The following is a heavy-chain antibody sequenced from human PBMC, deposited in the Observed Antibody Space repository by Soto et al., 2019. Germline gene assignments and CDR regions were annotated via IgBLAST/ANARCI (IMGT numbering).Heavy chain of an antibody. CDR3: AGGYPHDGSFDL. V-gene: IGHV4-39*01. J-gene: IGHJ2*01. CDR1: GGSINTNTYF. CDR2: VYYSGTT. Sequence: PSETLSLTCTVSGGSINTNTYFWGWIRQPPGKGLEWIGSVYYSGTTYSNPSLQSRLTISVDTSKNQFSLTLSSVTAADTAVYFGAGGYPHDGSFDLWGRG. D-gene: IGHD3-22*01.